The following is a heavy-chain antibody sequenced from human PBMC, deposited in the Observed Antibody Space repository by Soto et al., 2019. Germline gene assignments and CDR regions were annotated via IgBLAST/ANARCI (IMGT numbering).Heavy chain of an antibody. CDR3: ARDAAVGLFDY. Sequence: ASVKVSCKTSGYIFNNYGISWVRQAPGQGLEWMGWIYSKEGKINFSQKFQGRVTISRDTSASTAYMELSSLGSEDTAVYYCARDAAVGLFDYWGQG. J-gene: IGHJ4*02. V-gene: IGHV1-18*01. D-gene: IGHD1-26*01. CDR1: GYIFNNYG. CDR2: IYSKEGKI.